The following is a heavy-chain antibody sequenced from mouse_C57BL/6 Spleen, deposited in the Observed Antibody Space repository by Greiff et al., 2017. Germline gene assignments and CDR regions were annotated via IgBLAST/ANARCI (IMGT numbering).Heavy chain of an antibody. D-gene: IGHD1-1*01. CDR1: GFTFSSYA. Sequence: DVMLVESGGGLVKPGGSLKLSCAASGFTFSSYAMSWVRPTPEKRLEWVATISDGGSYTYYPDNVKGRFTISRDNAKNNLYLQMSHLKSEDTAMYYCARDRTTVVAGYFDYWGQGTTLTVSS. CDR2: ISDGGSYT. J-gene: IGHJ2*01. V-gene: IGHV5-4*01. CDR3: ARDRTTVVAGYFDY.